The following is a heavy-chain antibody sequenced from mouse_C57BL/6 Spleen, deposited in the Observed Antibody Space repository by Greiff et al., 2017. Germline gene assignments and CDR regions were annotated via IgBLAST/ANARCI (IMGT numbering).Heavy chain of an antibody. CDR1: GYTFTSYW. Sequence: VQLQQPGAELVKPGASVKMSCKASGYTFTSYWITWVKQRPGQGLEWIGDIYPGSGSTNYNEKFKSKATLTVDTSSSTAYMQLSSLTSEDSAVYYCARGEIYYYGSSYYFDYWGQGTTLTVSS. J-gene: IGHJ2*01. D-gene: IGHD1-1*01. CDR2: IYPGSGST. CDR3: ARGEIYYYGSSYYFDY. V-gene: IGHV1-55*01.